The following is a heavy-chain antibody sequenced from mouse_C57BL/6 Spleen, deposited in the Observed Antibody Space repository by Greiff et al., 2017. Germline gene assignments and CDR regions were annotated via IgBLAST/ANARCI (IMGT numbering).Heavy chain of an antibody. CDR2: MDPSDSYT. CDR3: AKGGNYGSSPCSYAMDY. D-gene: IGHD1-1*01. J-gene: IGHJ4*01. Sequence: QVQLQQPGAELVMPGASVKLSCKASGYTFTSSWMHWVKQRPGQGLEWIGEMDPSDSYTNYNQKLKGKSTLTVDKSSSTAYMQLSSLTTEDSAVYYCAKGGNYGSSPCSYAMDYWGQGTSVTVSS. CDR1: GYTFTSSW. V-gene: IGHV1-69*01.